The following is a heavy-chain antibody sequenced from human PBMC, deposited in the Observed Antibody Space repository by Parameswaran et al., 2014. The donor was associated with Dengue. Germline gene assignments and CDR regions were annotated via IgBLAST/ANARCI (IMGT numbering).Heavy chain of an antibody. D-gene: IGHD2-8*01. CDR2: IYPGDSDT. Sequence: VRQMPGKGLEWMGIIYPGDSDTRYSPSFQGQVTISADKSISTAYLQWSSLKASDTAIYYCASPRTYCTDGTCYYQFDNWGQGTLVTVSS. J-gene: IGHJ4*02. CDR3: ASPRTYCTDGTCYYQFDN. V-gene: IGHV5-51*01.